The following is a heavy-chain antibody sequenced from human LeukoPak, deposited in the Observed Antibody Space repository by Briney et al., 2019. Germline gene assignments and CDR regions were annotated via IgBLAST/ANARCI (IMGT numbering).Heavy chain of an antibody. D-gene: IGHD6-13*01. CDR1: GYTFTSYG. V-gene: IGHV1-18*01. CDR2: ISAYNGNT. J-gene: IGHJ6*02. Sequence: ASVKVCCKASGYTFTSYGISWVRQAPGQGVEWMGWISAYNGNTNYAQKLQGRVTMTTDTSTSTAYMELRSLRSDDTAVYYCARDGGSWYSPYYYGMDVWGQGTTVTVSS. CDR3: ARDGGSWYSPYYYGMDV.